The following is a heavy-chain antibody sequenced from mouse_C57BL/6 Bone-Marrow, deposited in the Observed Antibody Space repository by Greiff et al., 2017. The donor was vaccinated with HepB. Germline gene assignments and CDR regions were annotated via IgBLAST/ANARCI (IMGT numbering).Heavy chain of an antibody. Sequence: EVHLVESGPGLVKPSQSLSLTCSVTGYSITSGYYWNWIRQFPGNKLEWMGYISYDGSNNYNPSLKNRISVTRDTSKNQFFLKLNTVTTEDAATYYWSRGGYYYGPYYFDYWGQGTTLTVSS. J-gene: IGHJ2*01. CDR1: GYSITSGYY. CDR2: ISYDGSN. V-gene: IGHV3-6*01. D-gene: IGHD1-1*01. CDR3: SRGGYYYGPYYFDY.